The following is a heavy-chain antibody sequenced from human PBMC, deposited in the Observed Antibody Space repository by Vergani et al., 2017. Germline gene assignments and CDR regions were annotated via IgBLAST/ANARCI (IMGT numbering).Heavy chain of an antibody. D-gene: IGHD6-6*01. Sequence: VQLVESGGGLVQPGRSLRLSCAASGFTFDDYAMHWVRQAPGKGLEWVAVISYDGSNKYYADSVKGRFTISRDNSKNTLYLQMNSLRAEDTAVYYCAKDPGGWQLDDYFDYWGQGTLVTVSS. CDR2: ISYDGSNK. CDR1: GFTFDDYA. V-gene: IGHV3-30*18. J-gene: IGHJ4*02. CDR3: AKDPGGWQLDDYFDY.